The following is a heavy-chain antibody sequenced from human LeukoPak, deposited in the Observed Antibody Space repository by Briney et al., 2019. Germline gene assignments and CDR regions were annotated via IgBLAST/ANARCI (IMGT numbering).Heavy chain of an antibody. Sequence: ASVKVSCKVSGYTLTDISIHWVRQAPGKGLEWMGGFDPEDGKTIYAQRFQGRITMAEDTSTDTSYMELRSLRSEDTAVYYCVIDGVSPLDYWGQGTLVTVSS. CDR3: VIDGVSPLDY. V-gene: IGHV1-24*01. CDR1: GYTLTDIS. J-gene: IGHJ4*02. CDR2: FDPEDGKT. D-gene: IGHD4-17*01.